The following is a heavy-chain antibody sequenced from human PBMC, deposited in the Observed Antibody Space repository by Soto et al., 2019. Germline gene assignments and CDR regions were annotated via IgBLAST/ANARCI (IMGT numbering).Heavy chain of an antibody. CDR1: GFTFGDYA. V-gene: IGHV3-49*03. J-gene: IGHJ4*02. D-gene: IGHD5-18*01. CDR3: AKDRERSYGYAFDY. CDR2: IRSKAYGGTT. Sequence: SLRLSCTASGFTFGDYAMSWFRQAPGKGLEWVGFIRSKAYGGTTEYAASVKGRFTISRDDSKSIAYLQMNSLKTEDTAVYYCAKDRERSYGYAFDYWGQGTLVTVSS.